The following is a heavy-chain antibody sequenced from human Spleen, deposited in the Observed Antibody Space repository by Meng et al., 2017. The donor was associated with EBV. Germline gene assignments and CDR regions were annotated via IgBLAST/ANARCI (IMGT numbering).Heavy chain of an antibody. CDR3: ARGVRWLRSNFDY. J-gene: IGHJ4*02. CDR1: IGSFSDNY. D-gene: IGHD4-23*01. CDR2: INHSGST. Sequence: QVQLQQWGAGMLRPSETLSLTCAVYIGSFSDNYWSWIRQPPGKGLEWIGEINHSGSTNYNPSLKSRITISIDTSRNQFSLRLSSVTAADTAIYYCARGVRWLRSNFDYWGQGTLVTVSS. V-gene: IGHV4-34*02.